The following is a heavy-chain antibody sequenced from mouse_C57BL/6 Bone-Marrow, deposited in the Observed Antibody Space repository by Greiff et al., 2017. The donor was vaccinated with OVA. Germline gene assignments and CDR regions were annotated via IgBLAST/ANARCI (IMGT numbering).Heavy chain of an antibody. CDR1: GYTFTSYW. CDR3: ARGGDYDGFAY. Sequence: VQLQQPGAELVKPGASVKMSCKASGYTFTSYWLTWVKQRPGQGLEWIGDIYPGSGSTKYNEKFQSKATLTVDTSSSTAYMQLSSLTSEDSAVYYCARGGDYDGFAYWGQGTLVTVSA. J-gene: IGHJ3*01. CDR2: IYPGSGST. D-gene: IGHD2-4*01. V-gene: IGHV1-55*01.